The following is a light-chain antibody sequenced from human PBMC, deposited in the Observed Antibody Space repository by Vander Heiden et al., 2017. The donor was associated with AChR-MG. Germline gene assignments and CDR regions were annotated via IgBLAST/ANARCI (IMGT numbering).Light chain of an antibody. Sequence: QSVLTQPPSIPAAPAQKVTISVSGSSSNIGNNYVSWYQPLPGSTPQPLIYDNSQRPSGIPDRFSGSKSGTSATLGITGLQTGDEADYYCGTWDSGLSAGWVFGGGTKLTVL. CDR3: GTWDSGLSAGWV. CDR1: SSNIGNNY. CDR2: DNS. J-gene: IGLJ3*02. V-gene: IGLV1-51*01.